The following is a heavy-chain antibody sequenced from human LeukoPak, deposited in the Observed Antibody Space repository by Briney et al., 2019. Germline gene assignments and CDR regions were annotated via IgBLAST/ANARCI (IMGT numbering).Heavy chain of an antibody. J-gene: IGHJ4*02. CDR2: IYYSGST. D-gene: IGHD6-19*01. V-gene: IGHV4-59*01. Sequence: SETLSLTCTVSGGSISSYYWSWIRQPPGKGLEWIGYIYYSGSTNYNPSPKSRVTISVDTSKNQFSLKLSSVTAADTAVYYCARAEFGSGDSYFDYWGQGTLVTVSS. CDR1: GGSISSYY. CDR3: ARAEFGSGDSYFDY.